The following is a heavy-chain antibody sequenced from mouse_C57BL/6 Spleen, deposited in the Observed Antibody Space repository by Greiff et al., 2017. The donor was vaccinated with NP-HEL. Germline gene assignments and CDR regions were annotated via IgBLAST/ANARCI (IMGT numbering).Heavy chain of an antibody. CDR3: TRGDGYYPYYFDY. Sequence: VQLQQSGTVLARPGASVKMSCKTSGYTFTSYWMHWVKQRPGQGLEWIGAIYPGNSDTSYNQKFKGKAKLTAVTSASTAYMELSSLTNEDSAVYYCTRGDGYYPYYFDYWGQGTTLTVSS. V-gene: IGHV1-5*01. D-gene: IGHD2-3*01. J-gene: IGHJ2*01. CDR2: IYPGNSDT. CDR1: GYTFTSYW.